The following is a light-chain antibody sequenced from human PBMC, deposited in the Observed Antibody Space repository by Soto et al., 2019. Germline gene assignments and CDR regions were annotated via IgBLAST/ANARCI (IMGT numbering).Light chain of an antibody. J-gene: IGKJ1*01. CDR3: LQHRHFSWM. CDR2: LTS. Sequence: DIQMTQSPSSLSASVGDRVTITCRASQDIGNDLGWYQQKPGKAPKRLIYLTSRLQSGVPSRFSGGRSGTEFTLTISSLQPEDFATYYCLQHRHFSWMFGQGTKVEI. CDR1: QDIGND. V-gene: IGKV1-17*01.